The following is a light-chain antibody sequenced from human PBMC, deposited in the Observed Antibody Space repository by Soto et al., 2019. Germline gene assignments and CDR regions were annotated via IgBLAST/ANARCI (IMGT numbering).Light chain of an antibody. V-gene: IGKV2-28*01. Sequence: DIEMTQSPLSLPVTPGESASISCRASQSLLLSNGYNYVDWYLQKPGQPPQLLIYLGSNRAPGVPDRFSGSGSGTGFTLKISRVEAEDVGVFYCMQGVQTPRTFGQGTKVEIK. CDR3: MQGVQTPRT. J-gene: IGKJ1*01. CDR2: LGS. CDR1: QSLLLSNGYNY.